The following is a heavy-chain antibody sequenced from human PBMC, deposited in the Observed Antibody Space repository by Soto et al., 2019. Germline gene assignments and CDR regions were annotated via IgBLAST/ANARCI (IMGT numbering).Heavy chain of an antibody. J-gene: IGHJ4*02. D-gene: IGHD6-19*01. CDR1: GFTFSNYA. Sequence: PGGSLRLSCAASGFTFSNYAMAWVRQAPGKGLEWVSAISGSGGSAHHADSVKGRFTISRDTSKNTLYLQMNSLRADDTAIYYCAKVDGVAVAGTVAFDYWGQGALDTVSS. V-gene: IGHV3-23*01. CDR2: ISGSGGSA. CDR3: AKVDGVAVAGTVAFDY.